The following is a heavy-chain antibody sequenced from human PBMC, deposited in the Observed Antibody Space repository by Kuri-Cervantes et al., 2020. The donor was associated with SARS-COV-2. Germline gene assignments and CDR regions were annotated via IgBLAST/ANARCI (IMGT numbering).Heavy chain of an antibody. Sequence: GGSLRLSCAASEFTFSSYDMTWVRQAPGMGLEWVSSISSGSDYIYYADSVKGRFTVSRDNAENSLYLQMNSLGVGDTAVYYCRRHRGYCSGGGCYSTGFSFDYWGQGALVTVSS. CDR3: RRHRGYCSGGGCYSTGFSFDY. D-gene: IGHD2-15*01. CDR2: ISSGSDYI. V-gene: IGHV3-21*01. J-gene: IGHJ4*02. CDR1: EFTFSSYD.